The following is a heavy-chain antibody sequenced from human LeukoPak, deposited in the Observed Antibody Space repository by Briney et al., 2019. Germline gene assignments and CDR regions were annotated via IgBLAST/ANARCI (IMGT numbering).Heavy chain of an antibody. Sequence: GGSLRLSCAASGFTFSSYGMHWVRQAPGKGLEWVAFIRYDGSNKYYADSVKGRFTISRDNSKNTLYLQMNSLRAEDTAVYYCAKDSVIAVAGKPDYWGQGTLVTVSS. V-gene: IGHV3-30*02. CDR1: GFTFSSYG. J-gene: IGHJ4*02. D-gene: IGHD6-19*01. CDR2: IRYDGSNK. CDR3: AKDSVIAVAGKPDY.